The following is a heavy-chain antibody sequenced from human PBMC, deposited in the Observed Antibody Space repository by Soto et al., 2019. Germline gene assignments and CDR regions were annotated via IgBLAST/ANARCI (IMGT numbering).Heavy chain of an antibody. CDR2: IYYSGST. Sequence: QVQLQESGPGLVKPSQTLSLTCTVSGGSISSGDYYWSWIRQPPGKGLEWIGYIYYSGSTYYNPSLKSXXTXSXXTSKNQFSLKLSSVTAADTAVYYCARDGVNLAFDIWGQGTMVTVSS. J-gene: IGHJ3*02. V-gene: IGHV4-30-4*01. CDR3: ARDGVNLAFDI. CDR1: GGSISSGDYY. D-gene: IGHD2-21*01.